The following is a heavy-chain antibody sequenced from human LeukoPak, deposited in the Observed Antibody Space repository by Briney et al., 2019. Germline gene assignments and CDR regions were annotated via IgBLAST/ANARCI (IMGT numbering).Heavy chain of an antibody. CDR1: GYTFTSYG. J-gene: IGHJ4*02. CDR2: ISAYNGNT. Sequence: ASVKVSCKASGYTFTSYGISWVRQAPGQGLEWMGGISAYNGNTNYAQKLQGRVTMTTDTSTSTAYMELRSLRSDDTAVYYCARDRPSSPYYYGSGSYYSHLDDYWGQETLVTVSS. CDR3: ARDRPSSPYYYGSGSYYSHLDDY. D-gene: IGHD3-10*01. V-gene: IGHV1-18*01.